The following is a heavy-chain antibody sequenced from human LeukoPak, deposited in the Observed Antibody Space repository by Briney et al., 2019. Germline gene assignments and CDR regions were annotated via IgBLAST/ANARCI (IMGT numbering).Heavy chain of an antibody. Sequence: ASVKVSCKASGYTFTSYDINWVRQATGQGLEWMGWMNPNSGNTGYAQKFQGRVTITRNTSISTAYMEPSSLRSEDTAVYYCARGPAWGYSSPYYLDYWGQGTLVTVSS. D-gene: IGHD5-18*01. CDR1: GYTFTSYD. CDR2: MNPNSGNT. J-gene: IGHJ4*02. CDR3: ARGPAWGYSSPYYLDY. V-gene: IGHV1-8*03.